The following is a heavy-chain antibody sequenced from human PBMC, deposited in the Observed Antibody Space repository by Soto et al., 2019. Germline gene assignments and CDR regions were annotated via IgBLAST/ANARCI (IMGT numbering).Heavy chain of an antibody. CDR3: AKENGGGSLANWFDP. CDR2: IIPIFGTA. V-gene: IGHV1-69*13. D-gene: IGHD1-26*01. CDR1: GGTFSSCA. J-gene: IGHJ5*02. Sequence: GASVKVSCKASGGTFSSCAISWVRQAPGQGLEWMGGIIPIFGTANYAQKFQGRVTITADESTSTAYMELSSLRSEDTAVYYCAKENGGGSLANWFDPWGQGTLVTVSS.